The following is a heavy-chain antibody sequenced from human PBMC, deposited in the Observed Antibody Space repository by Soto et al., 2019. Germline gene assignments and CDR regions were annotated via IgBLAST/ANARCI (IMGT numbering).Heavy chain of an antibody. D-gene: IGHD6-13*01. CDR1: RLTFSSYA. Sequence: EVQVLESGGGLIQPGGSLRLSCVISRLTFSSYALNWVRQAPGEGLEWVSSISGSGDTTYYADSVKGRFTISRDNPKNTLYLQMNSLRVEDTALYYCAKADYSYSWAPGDYWGQGTLVTVSS. CDR2: ISGSGDTT. CDR3: AKADYSYSWAPGDY. V-gene: IGHV3-23*01. J-gene: IGHJ4*02.